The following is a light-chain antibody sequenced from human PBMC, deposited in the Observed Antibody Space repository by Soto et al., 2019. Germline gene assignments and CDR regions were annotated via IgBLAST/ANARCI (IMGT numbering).Light chain of an antibody. Sequence: EVVLTQSPATLSLSPGDRATLSCWASQSVGNYLAWYQHKVGQAPRLLIYDASSRATGIPARFSGSGSGTDFTLTISSLEPEDSAVYYCQQRSDWPSFGQGTKLEIK. CDR3: QQRSDWPS. CDR2: DAS. CDR1: QSVGNY. V-gene: IGKV3-11*01. J-gene: IGKJ2*01.